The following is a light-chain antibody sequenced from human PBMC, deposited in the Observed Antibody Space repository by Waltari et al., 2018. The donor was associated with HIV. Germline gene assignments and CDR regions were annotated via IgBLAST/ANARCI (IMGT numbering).Light chain of an antibody. CDR3: QSCYNTYRV. J-gene: IGLJ3*02. CDR2: EDN. CDR1: SGTIARDY. V-gene: IGLV6-57*03. Sequence: FMLTQPQSVSDSPGKTVTISCTRSSGTIARDYVHWYQHRPGSAPSLVIYEDNQRPSGVPGRFSGSIDTSSNSASLTISGLEPEDEAFYYCQSCYNTYRVFGGGTKLTVL.